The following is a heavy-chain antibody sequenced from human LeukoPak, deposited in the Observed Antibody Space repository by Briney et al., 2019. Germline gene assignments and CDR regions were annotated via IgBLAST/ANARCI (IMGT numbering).Heavy chain of an antibody. CDR3: ARDSSGYQ. D-gene: IGHD3-22*01. CDR1: GFTFSTYW. V-gene: IGHV3-7*01. Sequence: GGSLRLSCAASGFTFSTYWMSWVRQAPGKGLEWVANIKEDGSEKYYGDSVKGRFTISRDNAKSSLYLEMNSLRVEDTAVYYCARDSSGYQWGQGTLVTVSS. J-gene: IGHJ4*02. CDR2: IKEDGSEK.